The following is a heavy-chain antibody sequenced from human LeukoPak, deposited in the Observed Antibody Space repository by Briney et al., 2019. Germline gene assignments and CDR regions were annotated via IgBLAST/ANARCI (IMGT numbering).Heavy chain of an antibody. CDR1: GGSISGHS. CDR3: ARFGVDYDMDV. V-gene: IGHV4-59*11. D-gene: IGHD3-16*01. Sequence: SETLSLTCSASGGSISGHSWTWIRQPPGKGLEWIGQIHYTGKPDYNPSLKSRITISVDTSKNQVSLQVSSVTAADSAIYYCARFGVDYDMDVWGHGTTVTVFS. CDR2: IHYTGKP. J-gene: IGHJ6*02.